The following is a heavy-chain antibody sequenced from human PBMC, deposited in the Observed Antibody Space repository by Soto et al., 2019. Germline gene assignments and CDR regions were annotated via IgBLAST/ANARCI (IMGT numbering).Heavy chain of an antibody. Sequence: QITLKETGPTLVKPTHTLTLTCTFSGFSLTTTGVGVCWIRQPPRRAQEWLALIYWNDNKRYSPSLESRLTISKDTSKNQVVLTMTAMDPVDTGTYYCAHRPAPHMNWFGPWGQGTLVIVSS. V-gene: IGHV2-5*01. D-gene: IGHD2-21*01. CDR1: GFSLTTTGVG. CDR2: IYWNDNK. CDR3: AHRPAPHMNWFGP. J-gene: IGHJ5*02.